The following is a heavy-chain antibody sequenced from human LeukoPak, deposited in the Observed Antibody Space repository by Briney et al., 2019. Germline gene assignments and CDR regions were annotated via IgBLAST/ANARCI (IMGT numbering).Heavy chain of an antibody. J-gene: IGHJ5*02. Sequence: TSETLSLTCTVSGGSISSGGYYWSWIRQHPGKGLEWIGYIYYSGSTYYNPSLKSRVTISVDTSKNQFSLKLSSVTAADTAVYYCARHLSMSSVASDNNWFDPWGQGILVTVSS. CDR3: ARHLSMSSVASDNNWFDP. V-gene: IGHV4-39*01. CDR1: GGSISSGGYY. CDR2: IYYSGST. D-gene: IGHD2-2*01.